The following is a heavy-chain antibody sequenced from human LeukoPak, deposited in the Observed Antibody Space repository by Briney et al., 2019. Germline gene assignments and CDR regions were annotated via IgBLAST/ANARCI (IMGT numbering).Heavy chain of an antibody. CDR1: GFTFRSYW. CDR3: ARIVAYGFDV. J-gene: IGHJ6*04. V-gene: IGHV3-7*03. D-gene: IGHD2-15*01. CDR2: IKEDGSDK. Sequence: PGGSLRLSCAASGFTFRSYWMSWVRQAPGKGLEWVGNIKEDGSDKYYVESVRGRFTISRDNAKNSMYLQTNSLRVEDTAIYYCARIVAYGFDVWGKGTTVTVSS.